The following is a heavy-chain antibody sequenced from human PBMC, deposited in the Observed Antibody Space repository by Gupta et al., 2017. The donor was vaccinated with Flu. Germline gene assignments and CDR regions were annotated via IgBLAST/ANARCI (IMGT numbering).Heavy chain of an antibody. D-gene: IGHD1-20*01. J-gene: IGHJ6*02. CDR2: IKPDGSDK. CDR3: ARDHISGATPEYYFYYGMDV. CDR1: GFGFINYL. Sequence: EVQLVESGGGLGQPGGSLRHSCAASGFGFINYLMAWVRQAPGGRLELVATIKPDGSDKYYVGSVKGRFTISRDNAENSVDLQMNGLRAEDTAIYYCARDHISGATPEYYFYYGMDVWGQGTTVTVSS. V-gene: IGHV3-7*01.